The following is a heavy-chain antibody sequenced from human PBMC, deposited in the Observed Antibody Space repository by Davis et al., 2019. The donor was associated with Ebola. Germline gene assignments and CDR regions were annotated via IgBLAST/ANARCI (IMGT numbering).Heavy chain of an antibody. V-gene: IGHV3-48*04. CDR3: ARDPMGYYYGMDV. CDR1: GFTFNNAW. CDR2: ISSSSSTI. J-gene: IGHJ6*02. Sequence: GGSLRHSCAASGFTFNNAWMNWVRQAPGKGLEWVSYISSSSSTIYYADSVKGRFTISRDNAKNSLYLQMNSLRAEDTAVYYCARDPMGYYYGMDVWGQGTTVTVSS.